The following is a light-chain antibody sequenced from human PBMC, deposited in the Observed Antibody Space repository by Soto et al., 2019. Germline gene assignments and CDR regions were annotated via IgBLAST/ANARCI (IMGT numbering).Light chain of an antibody. CDR2: DTN. CDR3: GAWDNSLSTYV. J-gene: IGLJ1*01. V-gene: IGLV1-51*01. CDR1: SSNVGSSF. Sequence: QSVLTQPPSVSAAPGQKVTISCSGNSSNVGSSFVSWYQQLPGTAPKLLIYDTNKRPSGIPDRFSGSKSGTSATLGITGLQTGDEADYYCGAWDNSLSTYVFGTGTKLTVL.